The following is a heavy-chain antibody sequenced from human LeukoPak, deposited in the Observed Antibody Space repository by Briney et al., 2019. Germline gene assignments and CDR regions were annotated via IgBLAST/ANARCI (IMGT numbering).Heavy chain of an antibody. J-gene: IGHJ4*02. V-gene: IGHV1-69*04. CDR1: GGTFSSYA. Sequence: SSVNVSCKASGGTFSSYAISWVRQAPGRGLEWMGRIIPILGIANYAQKFQGSVTINADKPTSTAYMELSSLRSEDTAVYYCARGSGDTMIVGGSFGYWGQGTLVTVSS. CDR2: IIPILGIA. CDR3: ARGSGDTMIVGGSFGY. D-gene: IGHD3-22*01.